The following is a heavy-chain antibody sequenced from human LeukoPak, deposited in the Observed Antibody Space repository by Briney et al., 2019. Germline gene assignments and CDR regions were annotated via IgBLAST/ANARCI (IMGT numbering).Heavy chain of an antibody. CDR2: IRSKAYGGTT. CDR1: GFTLGDYA. CDR3: TRPQGLYSGSYTAGY. D-gene: IGHD1-26*01. Sequence: PGRSLRLSCTASGFTLGDYAMSWFRQAPGKGLEWVGFIRSKAYGGTTEYAASVKGRFTISRDDSKSIAYLQMNSLKTEDTAVYYCTRPQGLYSGSYTAGYWGQGTLVTVSS. V-gene: IGHV3-49*03. J-gene: IGHJ4*02.